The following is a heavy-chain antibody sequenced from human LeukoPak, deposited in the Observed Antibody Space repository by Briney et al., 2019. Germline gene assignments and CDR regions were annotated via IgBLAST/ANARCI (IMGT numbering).Heavy chain of an antibody. CDR2: IYTSGST. CDR1: GGSISSGSYY. V-gene: IGHV4-61*02. D-gene: IGHD7-27*01. J-gene: IGHJ4*02. CDR3: ARTRTGDLDY. Sequence: SQTLSLTCTVSGGSISSGSYYWSWIRQPAGTGLEWIGRIYTSGSTNYNPSLKSRVTISVDTSKNQFSLKLSSVTAADTAVYYCARTRTGDLDYWGQGTLVTVSS.